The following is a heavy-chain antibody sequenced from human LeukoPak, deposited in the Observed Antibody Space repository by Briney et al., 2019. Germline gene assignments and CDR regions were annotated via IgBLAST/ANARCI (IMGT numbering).Heavy chain of an antibody. D-gene: IGHD1-26*01. J-gene: IGHJ4*02. CDR2: IYYSGST. V-gene: IGHV4-59*01. CDR1: GGSISSYY. Sequence: PSETPSLTCTVSGGSISSYYWSWIRQPPGKGLEWIGYIYYSGSTNYNPSLKSRVTISVDTSKNQFSLKLSSVTAADTAVYYCARAPTLGHFDYWGQGTLVTVSS. CDR3: ARAPTLGHFDY.